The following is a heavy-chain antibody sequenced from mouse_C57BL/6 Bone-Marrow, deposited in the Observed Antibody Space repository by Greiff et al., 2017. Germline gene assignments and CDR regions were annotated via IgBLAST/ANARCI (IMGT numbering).Heavy chain of an antibody. CDR2: IYPTSGRT. D-gene: IGHD4-1*01. CDR3: ARSGPLGRSFDY. Sequence: VQLQQPGAELVKPGASVKMSCKASGYTFTSYWITWVKQRPGQGLAWIGDIYPTSGRTNYNEKFKSKALLTVDTSSNTAYMQLISLTSADSAVFYCARSGPLGRSFDYWGQGTTLTVSS. V-gene: IGHV1-55*01. J-gene: IGHJ2*01. CDR1: GYTFTSYW.